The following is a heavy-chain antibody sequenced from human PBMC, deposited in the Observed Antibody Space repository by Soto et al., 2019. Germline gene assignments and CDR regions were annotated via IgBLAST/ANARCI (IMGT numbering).Heavy chain of an antibody. Sequence: PSETLSLTCTVSGGSISSGGYYWSWIRQHPGKGLEWIGYIYYSGSTYYNPSLKSRVTISVDTSKNQFSLKLSSVTAADTAVYYCARGIAAAGTVTEFDPWGQGTLVTVPQ. V-gene: IGHV4-31*03. CDR1: GGSISSGGYY. CDR2: IYYSGST. D-gene: IGHD6-13*01. J-gene: IGHJ5*02. CDR3: ARGIAAAGTVTEFDP.